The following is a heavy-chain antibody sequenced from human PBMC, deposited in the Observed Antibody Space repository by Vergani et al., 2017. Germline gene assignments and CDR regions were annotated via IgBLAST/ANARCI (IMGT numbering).Heavy chain of an antibody. CDR3: ARDREQWLVNPPDY. CDR2: INTNTGNP. CDR1: GYTFTSYG. V-gene: IGHV7-4-1*02. J-gene: IGHJ4*02. D-gene: IGHD6-19*01. Sequence: QVQLVQSGAEVKKPGASVKVSCKASGYTFTSYGISWVRQAPGQGLEWMGWINTNTGNPTYAQGFTGRFVFSLDTSVSTAYLQISSLKAEDTAVYYCARDREQWLVNPPDYWGQGTLVTVSS.